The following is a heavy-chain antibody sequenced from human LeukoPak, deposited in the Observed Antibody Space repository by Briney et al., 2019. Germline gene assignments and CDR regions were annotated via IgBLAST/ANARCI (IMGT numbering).Heavy chain of an antibody. Sequence: GASVKVSCKASGYTFTSYDINWGRQATGQGLEWMGWMNPNSGNTGYAQKFQGRVTMTRNTSISTAYMEPSSLRSEDTAVYYCAVYSSSSPWLMDVWGQGTTVTVSS. V-gene: IGHV1-8*01. CDR2: MNPNSGNT. J-gene: IGHJ6*02. CDR3: AVYSSSSPWLMDV. D-gene: IGHD6-6*01. CDR1: GYTFTSYD.